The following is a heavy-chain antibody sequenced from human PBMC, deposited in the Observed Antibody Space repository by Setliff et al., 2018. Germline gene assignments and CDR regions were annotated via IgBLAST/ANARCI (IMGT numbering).Heavy chain of an antibody. D-gene: IGHD3-3*01. Sequence: SETLSLTCTVSGDSISSRTSYWSWIRQPAGKGLEWIGHIYTSWSTNYNPSLQSRASISLDTSKNQFSLQLSSVSAADTALYYCARVSGFLYVDVWGKGTTVTVS. J-gene: IGHJ6*03. V-gene: IGHV4-61*09. CDR3: ARVSGFLYVDV. CDR1: GDSISSRTSY. CDR2: IYTSWST.